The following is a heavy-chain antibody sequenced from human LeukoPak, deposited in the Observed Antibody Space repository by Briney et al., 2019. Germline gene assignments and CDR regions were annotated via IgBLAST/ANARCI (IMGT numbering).Heavy chain of an antibody. Sequence: PSETLSLTCTVSGGSISTSNYYWGWIRQPPGKGLEWIGNIFYSGSTYYSPSLKSRVTISLDTSKNQFSLKLSSVTAADTAVYYCARLSAVVYAGRIWFGTRRSQPTYYFDYWGQGTLVTVSS. V-gene: IGHV4-39*07. CDR1: GGSISTSNYY. CDR3: ARLSAVVYAGRIWFGTRRSQPTYYFDY. CDR2: IFYSGST. J-gene: IGHJ4*02. D-gene: IGHD3-10*01.